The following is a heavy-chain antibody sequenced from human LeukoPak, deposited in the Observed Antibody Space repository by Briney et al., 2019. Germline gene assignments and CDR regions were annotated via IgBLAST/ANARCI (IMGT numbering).Heavy chain of an antibody. Sequence: GGSLRLSCAASGFTFSSYGMTWVRQAPGKGLEWVSIISGGGDDTYYADSVKGRFTISRDNSKNTVYLQMSSLRAEDTAVYYCARVEASGYDYGAFDYWGQGTLVTVSS. J-gene: IGHJ4*02. CDR1: GFTFSSYG. V-gene: IGHV3-23*01. CDR2: ISGGGDDT. D-gene: IGHD5-12*01. CDR3: ARVEASGYDYGAFDY.